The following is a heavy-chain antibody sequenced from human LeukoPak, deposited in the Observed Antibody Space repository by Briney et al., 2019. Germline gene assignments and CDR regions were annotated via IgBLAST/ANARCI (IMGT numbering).Heavy chain of an antibody. D-gene: IGHD6-19*01. Sequence: PSGTLSLTCAVSGGSISSTNWWSWVRQPPGKGLEWIGEIHHSGSTNYKPSLKSRVTISVDKSKNQFSLKLSSVTAADTAVYYCARDHIPIAVAVEYYFDYWGQGTLVTVSS. CDR2: IHHSGST. J-gene: IGHJ4*02. CDR3: ARDHIPIAVAVEYYFDY. V-gene: IGHV4-4*02. CDR1: GGSISSTNW.